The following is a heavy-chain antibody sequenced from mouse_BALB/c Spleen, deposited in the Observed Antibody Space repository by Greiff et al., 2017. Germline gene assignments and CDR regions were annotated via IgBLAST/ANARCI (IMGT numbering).Heavy chain of an antibody. CDR3: TRGGYGNYAL. Sequence: QVHVKQPGAELVRPGASVKLSCKASGYTFTSYWINWVKQRPGQGLEWIGNISPSDSYTNYNQKFKEKATLTVDKSSSTAYMQLSSPTSEDSAVYYCTRGGYGNYALWGQGTTLTVSS. CDR2: ISPSDSYT. D-gene: IGHD2-10*02. J-gene: IGHJ2*01. V-gene: IGHV1-69*02. CDR1: GYTFTSYW.